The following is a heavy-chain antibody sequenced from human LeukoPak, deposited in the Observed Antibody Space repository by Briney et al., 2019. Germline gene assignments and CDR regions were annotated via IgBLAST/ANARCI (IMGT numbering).Heavy chain of an antibody. J-gene: IGHJ6*02. D-gene: IGHD4-23*01. CDR1: GYSFTSYW. CDR2: IYPGDSDT. Sequence: GASVKVSCKASGYSFTSYWIGWVRQMPGKGLEWMGIIYPGDSDTRYSPSFQGQVTISADKSISTAYLQWSSLKASDTAMYYCATQTTVVGYYYYGMDVWGQGTTVTVSS. CDR3: ATQTTVVGYYYYGMDV. V-gene: IGHV5-51*01.